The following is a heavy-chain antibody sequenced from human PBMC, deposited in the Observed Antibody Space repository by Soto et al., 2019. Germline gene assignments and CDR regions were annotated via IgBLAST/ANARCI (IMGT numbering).Heavy chain of an antibody. Sequence: GESLKISCKGSGYNFTTFCIGWVRQMPCKGLEWMGIIYPCDSETKYSPDFEGQVTISADRSTNTAYLQWRSLRASDTAMYYCARLGFPGAIYFDSWGLGTLAPASS. V-gene: IGHV5-51*01. J-gene: IGHJ4*02. CDR3: ARLGFPGAIYFDS. CDR2: IYPCDSET. CDR1: GYNFTTFC.